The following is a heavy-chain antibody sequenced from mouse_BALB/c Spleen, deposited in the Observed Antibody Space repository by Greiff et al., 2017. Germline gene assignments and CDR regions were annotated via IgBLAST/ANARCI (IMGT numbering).Heavy chain of an antibody. J-gene: IGHJ4*01. CDR2: INPSTGYT. D-gene: IGHD1-1*01. V-gene: IGHV1-7*01. CDR1: GYTFTSYW. CDR3: ARTYYGSSPVDY. Sequence: VQLQQSGAELAKPGASVKMSCKASGYTFTSYWMHWVKQRPGQGLEWIGYINPSTGYTEYNQKFKDKATLTADKSSSTAYMQLSSLTSEDSAVYYCARTYYGSSPVDYWGKGTSVTVSS.